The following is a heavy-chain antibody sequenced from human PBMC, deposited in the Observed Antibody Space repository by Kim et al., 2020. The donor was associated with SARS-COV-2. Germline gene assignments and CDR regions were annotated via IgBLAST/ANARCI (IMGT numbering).Heavy chain of an antibody. CDR2: INHSGST. V-gene: IGHV4-34*01. Sequence: SETLSLTCAVYGGSFSGYSWTWFRQPPGKGLEWIGEINHSGSTNYNPSLQSRVSXXIGTSKNQFSLRLRVVTAADTAVFYCARGRAGVVPAPVLGLGPYYEYYXXXVWGRGXTVTVSS. D-gene: IGHD5-18*01. J-gene: IGHJ6*02. CDR1: GGSFSGYS. CDR3: ARGRAGVVPAPVLGLGPYYEYYXXXV.